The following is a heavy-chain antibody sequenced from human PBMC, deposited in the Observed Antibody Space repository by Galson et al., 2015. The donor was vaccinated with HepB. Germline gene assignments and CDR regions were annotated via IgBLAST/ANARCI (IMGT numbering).Heavy chain of an antibody. D-gene: IGHD4-17*01. CDR1: GFTFSDYY. CDR3: ARVADSHYGDHTHFDS. V-gene: IGHV3-11*06. J-gene: IGHJ4*02. CDR2: VSSNTIYT. Sequence: SLRLSCAASGFTFSDYYMSWIRQAPGKGLEWLAYVSSNTIYTNYADSVKGRFTVSRDNVKNSISLQMNSLSVEATAMYYCARVADSHYGDHTHFDSWGQGALVTVSS.